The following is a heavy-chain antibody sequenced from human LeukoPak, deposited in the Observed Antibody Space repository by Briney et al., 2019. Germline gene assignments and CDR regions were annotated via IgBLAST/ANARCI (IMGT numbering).Heavy chain of an antibody. J-gene: IGHJ5*02. CDR2: LIPIFGTA. Sequence: SVKVSCKGSGGTFSSYAISWVRQAPGQGLEWMGGLIPIFGTANYAQKFQGRVTITADESTSTAYMELSSLRSEDTAVYYCARMFHCSGGSCYSAWFDPWGQGTLVTVSS. CDR3: ARMFHCSGGSCYSAWFDP. D-gene: IGHD2-15*01. V-gene: IGHV1-69*13. CDR1: GGTFSSYA.